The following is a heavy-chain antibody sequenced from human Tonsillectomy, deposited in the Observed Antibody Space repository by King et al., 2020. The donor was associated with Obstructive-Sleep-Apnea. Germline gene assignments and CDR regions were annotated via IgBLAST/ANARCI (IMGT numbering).Heavy chain of an antibody. D-gene: IGHD1-1*01. V-gene: IGHV3-7*01. J-gene: IGHJ1*01. CDR3: ANNPLGPYNSYFQH. CDR2: IKQDGSGK. Sequence: VQLVESGGGLVQPGGSLRLSCAASVFTFSSYWMSWFRQGPGKGLEWVANIKQDGSGKYYVDSVKDRFTISRDNAKNSLYLQMNSLRAEDTAVYYCANNPLGPYNSYFQHWGQGTLVTVSS. CDR1: VFTFSSYW.